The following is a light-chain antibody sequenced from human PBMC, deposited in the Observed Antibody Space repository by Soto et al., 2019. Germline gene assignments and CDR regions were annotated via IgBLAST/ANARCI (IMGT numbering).Light chain of an antibody. J-gene: IGKJ5*01. V-gene: IGKV3-20*01. CDR2: GAS. Sequence: ETVMTQSPATLSVSPGERATLSCRASQSVNSNLAWYQQKPGQAPRLLLYGASSRATGIPDRFSGSGSGTDFTLTISRLEPEDFAVYYCQQYGSSPITFGQGTRLEIK. CDR1: QSVNSN. CDR3: QQYGSSPIT.